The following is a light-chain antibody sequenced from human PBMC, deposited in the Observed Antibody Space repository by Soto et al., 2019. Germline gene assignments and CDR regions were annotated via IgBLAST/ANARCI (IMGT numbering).Light chain of an antibody. V-gene: IGKV3-20*01. J-gene: IGKJ4*01. Sequence: EIVLTQSPGTLSLSPGERATLSCRASQSVSSSYLAWYQQKPGQAPRLLIDGASSRATGIPDRFSGSGSGTDFTLPISRLETEDFAVYYCHQYDSSPLPFGGGTKVELQ. CDR1: QSVSSSY. CDR3: HQYDSSPLP. CDR2: GAS.